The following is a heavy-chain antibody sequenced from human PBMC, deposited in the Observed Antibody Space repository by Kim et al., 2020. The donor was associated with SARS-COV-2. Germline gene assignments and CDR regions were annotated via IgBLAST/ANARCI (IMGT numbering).Heavy chain of an antibody. D-gene: IGHD3-22*01. Sequence: GGSLRLSCAASGFTFSDYSMSWVRQAPGKGLEWVSYISSSSSTIYYADSVKGRFTISRDNAKNSLYLQMNSLRDEDTAVYYCARSYYDDSNVFYYVSAFDNWGQGTLVTVSS. CDR2: ISSSSSTI. CDR3: ARSYYDDSNVFYYVSAFDN. V-gene: IGHV3-48*02. CDR1: GFTFSDYS. J-gene: IGHJ4*03.